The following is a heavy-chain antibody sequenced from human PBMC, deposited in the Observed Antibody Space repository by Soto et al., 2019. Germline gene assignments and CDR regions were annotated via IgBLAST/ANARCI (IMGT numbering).Heavy chain of an antibody. Sequence: ASVKVSCKASGYTFTGHYIHWVRQAPEQGPEWMGEIGPESGATRYAQKFQGRVTMTRDMSITTVYKELNNLSPDDTALYYCGRGRSGQIVVFYWGQGTPVTVSS. CDR3: GRGRSGQIVVFY. D-gene: IGHD1-26*01. V-gene: IGHV1-2*02. CDR2: IGPESGAT. J-gene: IGHJ4*02. CDR1: GYTFTGHY.